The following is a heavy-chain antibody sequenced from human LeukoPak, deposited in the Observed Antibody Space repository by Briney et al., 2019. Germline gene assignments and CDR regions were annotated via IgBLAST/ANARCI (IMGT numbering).Heavy chain of an antibody. CDR1: GGSISSSNW. CDR3: ARDGVAAAGHAFDI. CDR2: IYHSGST. V-gene: IGHV4-4*02. J-gene: IGHJ3*02. Sequence: SETLSLTCAVSGGSISSSNWWSWVRQPPGKGLEWIGEIYHSGSTNYNPSLKSRVTISVDKSKNQFSLKLSSVTAADTAVYYCARDGVAAAGHAFDIWGQGTMVTVSS. D-gene: IGHD6-13*01.